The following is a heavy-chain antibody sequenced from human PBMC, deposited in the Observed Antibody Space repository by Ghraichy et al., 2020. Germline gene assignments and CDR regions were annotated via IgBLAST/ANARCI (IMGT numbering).Heavy chain of an antibody. CDR2: IHSNGGT. CDR3: ASSLTPYADSDS. D-gene: IGHD2-2*01. V-gene: IGHV4-4*08. CDR1: GVSINTYY. Sequence: SETLSLTCSVSGVSINTYYWSWIRQPPGKGLEYIGYIHSNGGTNCNPSLRSRVSISIYTSKSQFSLKMNSVTAADTAVYYCASSLTPYADSDSWGQGALV. J-gene: IGHJ4*02.